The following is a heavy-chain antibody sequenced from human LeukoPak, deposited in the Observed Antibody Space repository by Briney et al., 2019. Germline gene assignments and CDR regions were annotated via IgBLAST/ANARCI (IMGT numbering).Heavy chain of an antibody. CDR1: GFTFSSYA. D-gene: IGHD1-26*01. CDR2: ISSNGGST. Sequence: PGGSLRLSCAASGFTFSSYAMSWVRQAPGKGLEYVSAISSNGGSTYYANSVKGRFTISRDNSKNTLYLQMGSLRAEDMAVYYCARGHRGSYGTYYFDYWGQGTLVTVSS. J-gene: IGHJ4*02. V-gene: IGHV3-64*01. CDR3: ARGHRGSYGTYYFDY.